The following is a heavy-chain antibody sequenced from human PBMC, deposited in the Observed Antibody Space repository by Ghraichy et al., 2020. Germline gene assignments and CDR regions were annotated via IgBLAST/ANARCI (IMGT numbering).Heavy chain of an antibody. CDR1: GFTFSSSW. CDR3: ARNSSSWFRD. CDR2: IKQDGSEK. J-gene: IGHJ4*02. Sequence: GESLNISCAASGFTFSSSWMSWVRQAPGKGLEWVANIKQDGSEKYYVDSVKGRFTISRDNAKNSLYLQMNSLRAEDTAVYYCARNSSSWFRDWGQGTLVTVSS. V-gene: IGHV3-7*01. D-gene: IGHD6-13*01.